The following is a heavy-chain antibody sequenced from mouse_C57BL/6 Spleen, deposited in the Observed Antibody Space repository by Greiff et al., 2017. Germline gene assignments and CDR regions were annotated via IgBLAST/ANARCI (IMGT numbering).Heavy chain of an antibody. CDR3: GRQGYSSFYAMDY. D-gene: IGHD1-1*01. CDR1: GFSFNTYA. Sequence: GGGLVQPKGSLKLSCAASGFSFNTYAMNWVRQAPGKGLEWVARIRSKSNNYATYYADSVKDRFTISRDDSESMLYLQMNNLKTEDTAMYYCGRQGYSSFYAMDYWGQGTSVTVSS. J-gene: IGHJ4*01. CDR2: IRSKSNNYAT. V-gene: IGHV10-1*01.